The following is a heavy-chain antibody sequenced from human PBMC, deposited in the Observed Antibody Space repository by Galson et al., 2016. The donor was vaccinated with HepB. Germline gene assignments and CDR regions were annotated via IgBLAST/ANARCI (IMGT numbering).Heavy chain of an antibody. Sequence: SLRLSCAASGFRFSGYAMHWVRQAPGKGLEWVAVISYDGSKKYYADSVKGRFTISRDNSKNTLYLQMNSLRAEDTAVYYCARDGDVPSDYYDSRGRGYFDYWGQGTLVSVSS. V-gene: IGHV3-30*04. CDR2: ISYDGSKK. J-gene: IGHJ4*02. CDR1: GFRFSGYA. CDR3: ARDGDVPSDYYDSRGRGYFDY. D-gene: IGHD3-22*01.